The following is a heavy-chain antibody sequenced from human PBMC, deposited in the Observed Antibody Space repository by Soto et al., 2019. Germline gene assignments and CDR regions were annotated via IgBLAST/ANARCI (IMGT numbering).Heavy chain of an antibody. J-gene: IGHJ3*02. Sequence: PSETLSLTCTVSGGSISSGGYYWSWIRQHPGKGLEWIGYIYYSGSTYYNPSLKSRVTISVDTSKNQFSLELSSVTAADTAVYYCARDAVATIIGEFLGAFDIWGQGTMVTVSS. V-gene: IGHV4-31*03. CDR2: IYYSGST. CDR1: GGSISSGGYY. CDR3: ARDAVATIIGEFLGAFDI. D-gene: IGHD5-12*01.